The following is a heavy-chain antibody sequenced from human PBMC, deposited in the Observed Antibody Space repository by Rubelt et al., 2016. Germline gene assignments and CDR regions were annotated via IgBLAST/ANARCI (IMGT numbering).Heavy chain of an antibody. Sequence: GLEWVSCISGSGTPMYYADSVKGRFTISRDNAKNSQYLQMNSLRVEDTAIYYCARRCDYFDYWGQGTLVPVSS. CDR3: ARRCDYFDY. CDR2: ISGSGTPM. V-gene: IGHV3-11*01. J-gene: IGHJ4*02.